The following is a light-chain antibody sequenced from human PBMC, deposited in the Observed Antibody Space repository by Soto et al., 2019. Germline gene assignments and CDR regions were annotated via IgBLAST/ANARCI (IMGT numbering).Light chain of an antibody. CDR2: GAY. V-gene: IGKV3-20*01. Sequence: EIVLTQSPATLSLSPGERATLSCRASQSVSSTYLAWYQQKPGQAPRLLIYGAYSSATGIPDRFSGSGSGTDFTLTISRLEPGDFAVYYCQQYGTSPYTFGQGTKLEIK. J-gene: IGKJ2*01. CDR1: QSVSSTY. CDR3: QQYGTSPYT.